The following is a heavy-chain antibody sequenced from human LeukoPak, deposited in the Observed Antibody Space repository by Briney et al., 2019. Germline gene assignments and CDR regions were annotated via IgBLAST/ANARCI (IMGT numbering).Heavy chain of an antibody. CDR2: ITASGTFT. CDR3: ARANYYGSGGSPFDF. J-gene: IGHJ4*02. CDR1: GFTFSTYA. D-gene: IGHD3-10*01. Sequence: GESLRLSCAASGFTFSTYAMGWVRQAPGKGLEWVSAITASGTFTTDADAVKGRFTISRDNSKNTLYLQMNYLRVDDAAVYFCARANYYGSGGSPFDFWGPGTLVTVSS. V-gene: IGHV3-23*01.